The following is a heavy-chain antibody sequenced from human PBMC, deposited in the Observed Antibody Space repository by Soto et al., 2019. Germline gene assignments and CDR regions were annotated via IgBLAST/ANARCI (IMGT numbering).Heavy chain of an antibody. CDR1: GFTFSSYA. V-gene: IGHV3-23*01. CDR3: AKAPSSSWFYYYLDY. D-gene: IGHD6-13*01. J-gene: IGHJ4*02. CDR2: ISGSGDST. Sequence: GGSLRLSCAASGFTFSSYAMSWVRQAPGKGLEWASGISGSGDSTYYADSVKGRFTISRDNSKNTLYLQLNSLRAEDTAVYYCAKAPSSSWFYYYLDYWGQGTLVTVSS.